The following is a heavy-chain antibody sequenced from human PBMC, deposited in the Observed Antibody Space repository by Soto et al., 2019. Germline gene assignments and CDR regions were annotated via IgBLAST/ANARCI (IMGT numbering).Heavy chain of an antibody. CDR2: INPNSGGT. V-gene: IGHV1-2*04. J-gene: IGHJ6*02. D-gene: IGHD2-15*01. Sequence: ASVKVSCKASGYTFTGYYMHCVRQAPGQGLEWMGWINPNSGGTNYAQKFQGWVTMTRDTSISTAYMELSRLRSDDTAVYYCARWISTVVTRGMDVWGQGTTVTVSS. CDR1: GYTFTGYY. CDR3: ARWISTVVTRGMDV.